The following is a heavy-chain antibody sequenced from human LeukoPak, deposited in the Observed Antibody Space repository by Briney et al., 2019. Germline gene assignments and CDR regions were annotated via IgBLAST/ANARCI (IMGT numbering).Heavy chain of an antibody. CDR2: IYYSGST. Sequence: SETLSLTCTVSGGSISSGGYYWSWIRQHPGKGLEWIGYIYYSGSTYYNPSLKSRVTISVDTSKNQFSLKLSSVTAADTAVYYCARVADGDGYNYIFGFDYWGQGTLVTVSS. V-gene: IGHV4-31*03. CDR1: GGSISSGGYY. CDR3: ARVADGDGYNYIFGFDY. D-gene: IGHD5-24*01. J-gene: IGHJ4*02.